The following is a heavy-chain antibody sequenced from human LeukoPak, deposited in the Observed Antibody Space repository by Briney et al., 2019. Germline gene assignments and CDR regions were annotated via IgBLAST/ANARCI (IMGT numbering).Heavy chain of an antibody. V-gene: IGHV3-33*01. J-gene: IGHJ4*02. D-gene: IGHD3-10*01. Sequence: GGSLRLSCAASGFTFSSYGMHWVRQAPGKGLEWGAVIWYDGSNKYYADSVKGRFTISRDNSKNTLYLQMNSLRAEDTAVYYCAREGSDDGSYYFDYWGQGTLVTVSS. CDR1: GFTFSSYG. CDR3: AREGSDDGSYYFDY. CDR2: IWYDGSNK.